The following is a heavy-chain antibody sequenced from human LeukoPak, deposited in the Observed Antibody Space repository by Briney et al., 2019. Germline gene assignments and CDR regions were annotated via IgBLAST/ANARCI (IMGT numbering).Heavy chain of an antibody. Sequence: GASVKVSCKASGYTFTGYYMHWVRQAPGQGLEWMGWINPNSGGTNYAQKFQGRVTMTRDTSISTAYMELSRLRSDDTAVYYCARKWFGNEDYYYYMDVWGKGTTVTVSS. J-gene: IGHJ6*03. V-gene: IGHV1-2*02. CDR1: GYTFTGYY. CDR2: INPNSGGT. D-gene: IGHD3-10*01. CDR3: ARKWFGNEDYYYYMDV.